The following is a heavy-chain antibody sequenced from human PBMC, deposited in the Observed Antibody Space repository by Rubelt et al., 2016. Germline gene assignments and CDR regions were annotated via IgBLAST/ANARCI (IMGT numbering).Heavy chain of an antibody. Sequence: YDGSNKYYADSVKGRFTISRDNSKNTLYLQMNSLRAEDTAVYYCARDNYDFWSGYYTRLNYYYYGMDVWGQGTTVTVSS. CDR3: ARDNYDFWSGYYTRLNYYYYGMDV. V-gene: IGHV3-30*01. D-gene: IGHD3-3*01. CDR2: YDGSNK. J-gene: IGHJ6*02.